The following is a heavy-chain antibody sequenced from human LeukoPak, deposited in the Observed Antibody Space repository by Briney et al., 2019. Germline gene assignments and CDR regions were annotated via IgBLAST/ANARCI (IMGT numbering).Heavy chain of an antibody. V-gene: IGHV2-70*11. CDR3: ARIIFSSSSPTHDAFDI. J-gene: IGHJ3*02. CDR2: IDWDDDK. D-gene: IGHD6-6*01. Sequence: ESGPTLVNPTQTLTLTCTFSGFSLSTSGMCVSWIRQPPGKALKWLARIDWDDDKYYSTSLKTRLTISKDTSKNQVVLTMTNMDPVDTATYYCARIIFSSSSPTHDAFDIWGQGTMVTVSS. CDR1: GFSLSTSGMC.